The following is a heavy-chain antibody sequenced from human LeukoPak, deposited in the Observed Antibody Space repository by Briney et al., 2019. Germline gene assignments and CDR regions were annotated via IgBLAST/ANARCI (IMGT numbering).Heavy chain of an antibody. CDR1: GGSISSYY. J-gene: IGHJ4*02. Sequence: PSETLSLTCTVSGGSISSYYWSWIRQPPGKGLEWIGYISYTGSTSYNPSLKSRVTMSVDTSKNQFSLKLSSVTAADTAVYYCARYHYDSSVYYYCFDYWGQGTLVTVSS. CDR2: ISYTGST. D-gene: IGHD3-22*01. V-gene: IGHV4-59*01. CDR3: ARYHYDSSVYYYCFDY.